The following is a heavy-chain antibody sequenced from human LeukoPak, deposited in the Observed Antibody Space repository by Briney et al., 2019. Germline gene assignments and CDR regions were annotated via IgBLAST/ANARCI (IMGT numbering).Heavy chain of an antibody. CDR3: ARGRSGSYYVS. Sequence: GGSLRLSCQASGFTFYMYAMSWVRQAPGKGLEWVASMCGTAGCTFYPDSVKGRFTISRDNSKNVLYLRMNSLTAEDTAIYYCARGRSGSYYVSWGQGTLVTVSS. D-gene: IGHD1-26*01. V-gene: IGHV3-23*01. CDR1: GFTFYMYA. J-gene: IGHJ4*02. CDR2: MCGTAGCT.